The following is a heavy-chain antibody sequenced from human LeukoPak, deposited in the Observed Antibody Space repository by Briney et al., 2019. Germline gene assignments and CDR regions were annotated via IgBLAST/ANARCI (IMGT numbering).Heavy chain of an antibody. J-gene: IGHJ3*02. CDR1: GGSFSGYY. Sequence: SKTLSLTCAVYGGSFSGYYWSWIRQPPGKGLEWIGEINHSGSTNYNPSLKSRVTISVDTSKNQFSLKLSSVTAADTAVYYCARVASPDIVVVPAAMHLDIWGQGTMVTVSS. D-gene: IGHD2-2*01. CDR2: INHSGST. V-gene: IGHV4-34*01. CDR3: ARVASPDIVVVPAAMHLDI.